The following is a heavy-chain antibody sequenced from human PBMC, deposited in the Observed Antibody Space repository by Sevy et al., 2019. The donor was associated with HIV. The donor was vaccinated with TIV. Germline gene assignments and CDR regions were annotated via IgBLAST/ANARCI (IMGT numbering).Heavy chain of an antibody. Sequence: GGSLRLSCAASEFIFDDYAMHWVRQVPGRGLQWVSGISWNSGAIDYADSVKGRITMSRDNAKNSLYLQMNNLRLEDTALYYCAKDRGYSYSSIDFWGQGTLVTVSS. CDR1: EFIFDDYA. CDR3: AKDRGYSYSSIDF. V-gene: IGHV3-9*01. J-gene: IGHJ4*02. D-gene: IGHD5-18*01. CDR2: ISWNSGAI.